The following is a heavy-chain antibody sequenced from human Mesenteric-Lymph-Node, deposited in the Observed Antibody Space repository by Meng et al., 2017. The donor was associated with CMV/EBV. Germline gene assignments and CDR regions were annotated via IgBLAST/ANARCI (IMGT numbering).Heavy chain of an antibody. CDR2: IYYSGST. D-gene: IGHD3-22*01. CDR1: GGSISSSSYY. V-gene: IGHV4-39*07. Sequence: QLQLQESGPGLVKPSETLSLICTVSGGSISSSSYYWGWIRQPPGKGLEWIGSIYYSGSTYYNPSLKSRVTISVDTSKNQFSLKLSSVTAADTAVYYCARDGDYYDSSGYNPFDYWGQGTLVTVSS. CDR3: ARDGDYYDSSGYNPFDY. J-gene: IGHJ4*02.